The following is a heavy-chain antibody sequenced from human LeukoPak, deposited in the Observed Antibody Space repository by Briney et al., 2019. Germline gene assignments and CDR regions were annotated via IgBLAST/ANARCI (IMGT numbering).Heavy chain of an antibody. J-gene: IGHJ4*02. Sequence: PSETLSLTCTVSGGSISSRSYYWGWIRQPPGEGLEWIGSIYYSGSTYYNPSLKSRVTISVDTSKNQFSLRPSSVTAADTAVYYCARHHFTMVRGVTSFDSWGQGTLVTVSS. CDR3: ARHHFTMVRGVTSFDS. D-gene: IGHD3-10*01. CDR2: IYYSGST. CDR1: GGSISSRSYY. V-gene: IGHV4-39*01.